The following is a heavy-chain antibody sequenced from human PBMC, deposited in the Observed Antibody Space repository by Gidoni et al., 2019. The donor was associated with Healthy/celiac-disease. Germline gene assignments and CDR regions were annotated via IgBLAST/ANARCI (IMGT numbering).Heavy chain of an antibody. Sequence: QVQLQESGPGLVKPSQTLSLTCTVSGGSISSGGYYWSWIRQHPGKGLEWIGYIYYSGSTYYNPSLKSRVTISVDTSKIQFSLKLSSVTAADTAVYYCARFGSGSGSYSDYYYGMDVWGQGTTVTVSS. V-gene: IGHV4-31*03. CDR1: GGSISSGGYY. CDR3: ARFGSGSGSYSDYYYGMDV. J-gene: IGHJ6*02. D-gene: IGHD3-10*01. CDR2: IYYSGST.